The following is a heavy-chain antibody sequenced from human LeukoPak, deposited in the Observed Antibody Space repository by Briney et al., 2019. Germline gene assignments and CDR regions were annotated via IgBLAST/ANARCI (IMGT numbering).Heavy chain of an antibody. D-gene: IGHD3-3*01. CDR3: ARGGGLLRFEPFDY. J-gene: IGHJ4*02. V-gene: IGHV1-8*01. CDR1: GYTFTSYD. Sequence: ASVKVSCKASGYTFTSYDINWVRQATGLGLEWMGWMNPNSGNTGYAQKFQGRVTMTRNTSISTAYMELSSLRSEDTAVYYCARGGGLLRFEPFDYWGQGTLVTVSS. CDR2: MNPNSGNT.